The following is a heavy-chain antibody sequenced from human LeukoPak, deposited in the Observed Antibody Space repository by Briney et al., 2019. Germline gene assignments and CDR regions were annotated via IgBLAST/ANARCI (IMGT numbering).Heavy chain of an antibody. CDR2: IDKEGSAA. CDR1: GFIFTNYW. D-gene: IGHD1-26*01. Sequence: GGSLRLSCVSSGFIFTNYWMHWVRQVPGKGPVWVGRIDKEGSAAFYAESVKGRFIISRDNAKSTVYLQMNSLTAEDTAVYHCARGGYSGSYYRFDWGQGTLVTVSS. J-gene: IGHJ4*02. V-gene: IGHV3-74*01. CDR3: ARGGYSGSYYRFD.